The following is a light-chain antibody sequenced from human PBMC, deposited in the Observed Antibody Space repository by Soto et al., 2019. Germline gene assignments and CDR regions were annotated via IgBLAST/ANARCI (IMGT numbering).Light chain of an antibody. CDR1: QGIAPY. Sequence: DVQMTQSPSSLSAFVGDRVTITCRASQGIAPYLAWFKQKPGKVPRLLIYATSTLQSGVPSRFSGSGSGTDFTLTITSLQPEDVATYYCQKYNSAPLTFGGGTKVDIK. CDR3: QKYNSAPLT. CDR2: ATS. V-gene: IGKV1-27*01. J-gene: IGKJ4*01.